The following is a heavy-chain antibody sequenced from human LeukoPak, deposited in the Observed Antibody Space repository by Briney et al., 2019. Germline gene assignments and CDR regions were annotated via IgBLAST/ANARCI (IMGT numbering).Heavy chain of an antibody. CDR1: GYTFTSYG. CDR2: ISAYNGNT. V-gene: IGHV1-18*01. D-gene: IGHD6-6*01. J-gene: IGHJ6*03. CDR3: ARGKRARSSSSYYYYYYMDV. Sequence: ASVKVSCKASGYTFTSYGISWVRQAPGQGLEWMGWISAYNGNTNYAQKLQGRVTMTTDTSTSTAYMELRSLRSDDTAVYYCARGKRARSSSSYYYYYYMDVWGKGTTVTVSS.